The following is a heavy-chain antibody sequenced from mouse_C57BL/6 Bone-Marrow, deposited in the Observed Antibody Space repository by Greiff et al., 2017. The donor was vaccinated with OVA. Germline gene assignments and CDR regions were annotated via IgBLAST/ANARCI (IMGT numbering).Heavy chain of an antibody. CDR1: GFTFSDYY. CDR2: INYDGSST. D-gene: IGHD1-2*01. Sequence: EVQLVESEGGLVQPGSSMKLSCTASGFTFSDYYMAWVRQVPEKGLEWVANINYDGSSTYYLDSLKSRFIISSDTATNILYLQMSSLKSEDTATYYCARDQVITTVPRYWYFDDWGTGTTVTVSS. CDR3: ARDQVITTVPRYWYFDD. J-gene: IGHJ1*03. V-gene: IGHV5-16*01.